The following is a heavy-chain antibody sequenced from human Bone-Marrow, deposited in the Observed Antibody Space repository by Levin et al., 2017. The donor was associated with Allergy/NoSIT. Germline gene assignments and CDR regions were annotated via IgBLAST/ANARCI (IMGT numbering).Heavy chain of an antibody. J-gene: IGHJ4*02. CDR1: GFTFSSYD. D-gene: IGHD2-2*01. V-gene: IGHV3-13*04. CDR2: IGTAADS. CDR3: ARVALPRYCTSTSCSDSGYYVDG. Sequence: GESLKISCAASGFTFSSYDMHWVRQATGRGLEWVSAIGTAADSYYSGSVKGRFTVSRANAKNSFYLQMNSLRAGDTAVYYCARVALPRYCTSTSCSDSGYYVDGWGQGTLVTVSS.